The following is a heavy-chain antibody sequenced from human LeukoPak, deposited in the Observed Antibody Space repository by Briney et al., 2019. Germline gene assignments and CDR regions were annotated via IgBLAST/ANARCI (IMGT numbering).Heavy chain of an antibody. D-gene: IGHD5-18*01. CDR3: ARLPYGYLGFDY. Sequence: TGGSLRLSCAASGFTFSNYWMSWVRQAPGKGLEWMGIIYPGDSDTRYSPSFQGQVTISADKSISTAYLQWSSLKASDTAMYYCARLPYGYLGFDYWGQGTLVTVSS. CDR1: GFTFSNYW. CDR2: IYPGDSDT. V-gene: IGHV5-51*01. J-gene: IGHJ4*02.